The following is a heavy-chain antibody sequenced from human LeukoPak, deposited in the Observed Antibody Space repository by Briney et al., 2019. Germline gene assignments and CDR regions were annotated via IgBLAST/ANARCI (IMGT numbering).Heavy chain of an antibody. J-gene: IGHJ4*02. CDR3: ARPKPYCSSTSCSDY. Sequence: SETLSLTCAVYGGSFSGYYWSWIRQPPGKGLEWIGEINHSGSTNYNPSLKSRVTISVDTSKNQFSPKLSSVTAADTAVYYCARPKPYCSSTSCSDYWGQGTLVTVSS. CDR2: INHSGST. CDR1: GGSFSGYY. D-gene: IGHD2-2*01. V-gene: IGHV4-34*01.